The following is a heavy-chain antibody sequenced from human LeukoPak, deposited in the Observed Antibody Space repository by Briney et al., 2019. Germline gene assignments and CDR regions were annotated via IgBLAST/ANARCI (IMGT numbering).Heavy chain of an antibody. CDR3: AADQYYGSGSYYRPYYYYGMDV. Sequence: ASVKVSCKASGFTFTSSAMQWVRQARGQRLEWIGWIVVGSGNTNYAQKFQEGVTITRDMSTSTAYMELSSLRSEDTAVYYCAADQYYGSGSYYRPYYYYGMDVWGQGTTVTVSS. D-gene: IGHD3-10*01. J-gene: IGHJ6*02. V-gene: IGHV1-58*02. CDR2: IVVGSGNT. CDR1: GFTFTSSA.